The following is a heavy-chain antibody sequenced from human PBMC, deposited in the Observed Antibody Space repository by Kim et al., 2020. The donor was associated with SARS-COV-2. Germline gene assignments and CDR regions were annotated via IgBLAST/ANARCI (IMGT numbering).Heavy chain of an antibody. CDR1: GYTFTDYA. CDR3: ARSIWSGYFQMDS. Sequence: ASVKVSCKASGYTFTDYAMNWVRQAPGQGLEWMGWLNTNTGNPTYAQGFTGRFVFSLDTSVSTAYLQISSLKAEDTAMYYCARSIWSGYFQMDSWGQGTLVTVSS. CDR2: LNTNTGNP. V-gene: IGHV7-4-1*02. J-gene: IGHJ4*02. D-gene: IGHD3-3*01.